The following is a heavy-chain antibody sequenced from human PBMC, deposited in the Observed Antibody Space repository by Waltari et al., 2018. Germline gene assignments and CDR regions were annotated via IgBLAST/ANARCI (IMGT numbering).Heavy chain of an antibody. CDR2: ISGSGGST. CDR1: GFTFSSYA. J-gene: IGHJ5*02. D-gene: IGHD3-3*01. V-gene: IGHV3-23*04. Sequence: EVQLVESGGGLVQPGGSLRLSCAASGFTFSSYAMSWVRQAPGKGLEWVSAISGSGGSTYYADAVKGRFTISRDKSKNTLYLQMNSLSAEDTAVYYCAKGDDFWSYNWFDPWGQGTLVTVSS. CDR3: AKGDDFWSYNWFDP.